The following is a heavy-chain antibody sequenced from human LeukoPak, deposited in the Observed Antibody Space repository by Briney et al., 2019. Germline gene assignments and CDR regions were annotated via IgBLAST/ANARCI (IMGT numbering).Heavy chain of an antibody. CDR3: ARSSYSSSSSV. V-gene: IGHV3-21*04. Sequence: GGSLRLSCAASGFTFSGYSMNWVRQAPGKGLEWVSSISSSSKYIYYADSVKGRFTISRDNAKNSLYLQMNSLRAEDTAVYYCARSSYSSSSSVWGQGTMVTVSS. J-gene: IGHJ3*01. D-gene: IGHD6-6*01. CDR1: GFTFSGYS. CDR2: ISSSSKYI.